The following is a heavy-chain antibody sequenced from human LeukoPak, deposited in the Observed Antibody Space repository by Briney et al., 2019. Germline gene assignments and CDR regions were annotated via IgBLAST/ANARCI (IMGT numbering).Heavy chain of an antibody. Sequence: PPGGSLRLSCSASGFTFSSHAMYWVRQAPGKGLEYVSAISSNGGSTYYADSVKGRFTISRDTSKKTLYLQMNSLRAEDTAVYYCAKDMGEDGSYYLDYWGQGTLVTVSS. CDR1: GFTFSSHA. CDR2: ISSNGGST. D-gene: IGHD1-26*01. V-gene: IGHV3-64*04. J-gene: IGHJ4*02. CDR3: AKDMGEDGSYYLDY.